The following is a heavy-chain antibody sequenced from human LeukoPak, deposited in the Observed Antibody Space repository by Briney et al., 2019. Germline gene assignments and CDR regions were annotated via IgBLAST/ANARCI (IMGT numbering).Heavy chain of an antibody. CDR3: ARSGYNRFDY. D-gene: IGHD5-24*01. V-gene: IGHV3-23*01. Sequence: GGSLRLSCAASGFTFSDYYMSWIRQAPGKGLEWVSTFSDSGGSTHYADSVKGRFTISRDNSKNTLYLQMSSLRADDTAVYYCARSGYNRFDYWGQGTLVTVSS. CDR1: GFTFSDYY. CDR2: FSDSGGST. J-gene: IGHJ4*02.